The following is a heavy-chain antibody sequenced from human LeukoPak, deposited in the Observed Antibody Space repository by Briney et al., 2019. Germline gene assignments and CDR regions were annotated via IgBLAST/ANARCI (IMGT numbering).Heavy chain of an antibody. Sequence: GASVKVSCKASGYTFTSYYMHWVRQAPGQGLERVGIINPSGCSTSYAQKFQGRVTMTRDTSTSTVYMELSSLRSEDTAVYYCARDRLHYDFWSGYSRPNWFDPWGQGTLVTVSS. CDR1: GYTFTSYY. J-gene: IGHJ5*02. CDR3: ARDRLHYDFWSGYSRPNWFDP. D-gene: IGHD3-3*01. V-gene: IGHV1-46*01. CDR2: INPSGCST.